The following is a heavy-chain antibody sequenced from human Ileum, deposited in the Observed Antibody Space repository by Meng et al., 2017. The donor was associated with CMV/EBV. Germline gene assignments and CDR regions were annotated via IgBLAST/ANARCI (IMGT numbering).Heavy chain of an antibody. Sequence: QVHRLLPGPALVKPSETLSITCTFSGGSVTSHWWSWIRQSAGKGLEWIGRIYITGRTNYNPSLKSRVTLSIDKSKDQFSLRLNSVTAADTAVYYCTRDLLVAAAAVFDSWGQGTLVTVSS. D-gene: IGHD6-13*01. J-gene: IGHJ4*02. CDR2: IYITGRT. CDR3: TRDLLVAAAAVFDS. V-gene: IGHV4-4*07. CDR1: GGSVTSHW.